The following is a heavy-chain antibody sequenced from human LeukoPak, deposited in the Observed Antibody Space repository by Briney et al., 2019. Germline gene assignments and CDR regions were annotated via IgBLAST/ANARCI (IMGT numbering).Heavy chain of an antibody. CDR2: IIPIFGTA. V-gene: IGHV1-69*05. D-gene: IGHD6-13*01. CDR1: GGTFSSYA. J-gene: IGHJ5*02. Sequence: SVKVSCKASGGTFSSYAISWVRQAPGQGLEWMGGIIPIFGTANYAQKFQGRVTITTDESTSTAYMELSSLRSEDTAVYYCARSLVEGSSWYGVTGWFDPWGQGTLVTVSS. CDR3: ARSLVEGSSWYGVTGWFDP.